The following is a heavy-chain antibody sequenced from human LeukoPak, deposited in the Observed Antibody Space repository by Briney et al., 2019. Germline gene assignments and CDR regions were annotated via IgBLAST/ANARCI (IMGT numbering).Heavy chain of an antibody. D-gene: IGHD3-22*01. Sequence: GEALKISWKGSGCLFTSYWIGWVRQMPGKGLEWMGIIYPGDSDTRYSPSFQGQVTISADKSISTAYLQWSSLKASDTAMYYCARAYYDSSGYGNFDYWGQGTLVTVSS. CDR2: IYPGDSDT. CDR1: GCLFTSYW. J-gene: IGHJ4*02. V-gene: IGHV5-51*01. CDR3: ARAYYDSSGYGNFDY.